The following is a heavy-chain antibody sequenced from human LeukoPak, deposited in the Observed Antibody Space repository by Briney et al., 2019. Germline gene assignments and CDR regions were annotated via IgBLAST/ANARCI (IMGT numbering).Heavy chain of an antibody. CDR2: INHSGST. J-gene: IGHJ6*02. CDR1: GGSFSGYY. D-gene: IGHD3-3*01. Sequence: SSETLSLTCAVYGGSFSGYYWSWIRQPPGKGLEWIGEINHSGSTNYNPSLKSRVTISVDTSKNQFSLKLSSVTAADTAVYYCARVQTKNYDFWSGYYTGGTYYYYGMDVWGQGTTVTVSS. CDR3: ARVQTKNYDFWSGYYTGGTYYYYGMDV. V-gene: IGHV4-34*01.